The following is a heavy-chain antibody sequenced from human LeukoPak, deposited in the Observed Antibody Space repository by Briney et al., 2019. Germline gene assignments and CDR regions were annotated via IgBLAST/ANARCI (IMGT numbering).Heavy chain of an antibody. CDR3: AREVMSSGWYDAFDI. J-gene: IGHJ3*02. D-gene: IGHD6-19*01. CDR2: INPNSGGT. Sequence: GASVKVSCKASGYTFTGYYMHWVRQAPGQGLEWMGRINPNSGGTNYAQKLQGRVTMTTDTSTSTAYMELRSLRSDDTAVYYCAREVMSSGWYDAFDIWGQGTMVTVSS. V-gene: IGHV1-2*06. CDR1: GYTFTGYY.